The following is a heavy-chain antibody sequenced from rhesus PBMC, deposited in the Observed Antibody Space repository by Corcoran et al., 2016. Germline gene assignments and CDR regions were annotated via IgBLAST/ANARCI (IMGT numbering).Heavy chain of an antibody. J-gene: IGHJ4*01. CDR1: GASIRSDR. D-gene: IGHD2-21*01. Sequence: QVQLQESGPGLVKPSETLSLTCTVSGASIRSDRWTWIRQPPGKGLEWIGEINGKSGSTNYNPSLKSRVTISKDASKNQFSLRLTSVTAADTAVYYCAREKGGSVDYWGQGVLVTVSS. CDR2: INGKSGST. CDR3: AREKGGSVDY. V-gene: IGHV4-80*01.